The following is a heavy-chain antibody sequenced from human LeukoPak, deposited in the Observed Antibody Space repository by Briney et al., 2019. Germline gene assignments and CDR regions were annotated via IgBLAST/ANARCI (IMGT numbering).Heavy chain of an antibody. CDR1: GGSISSYY. J-gene: IGHJ6*02. D-gene: IGHD4-17*01. Sequence: SETLSLTCTVSGGSISSYYWSWIRQPPGKGLEWIGYIHFTGNTNYNPSLKSRVTITIDTSKNQFSLKMSSVTAADTAVYYCAKTTPSPGMDVWGQGTTVSVSS. CDR2: IHFTGNT. CDR3: AKTTPSPGMDV. V-gene: IGHV4-59*01.